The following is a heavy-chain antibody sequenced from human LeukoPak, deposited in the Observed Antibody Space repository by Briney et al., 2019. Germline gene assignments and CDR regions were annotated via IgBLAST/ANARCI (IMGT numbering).Heavy chain of an antibody. CDR3: ARQQLSQLYYFDY. CDR1: GGSISSYY. V-gene: IGHV4-59*01. CDR2: IYYSGST. J-gene: IGHJ4*02. Sequence: PSETLSLTCTVSGGSISSYYWSWIRQPPGKGLEWLGYIYYSGSTNYNPSLKSRVTISVDTSKNQFSLKLSSVTAADTAVYYCARQQLSQLYYFDYWGQGTLVTVSS. D-gene: IGHD6-13*01.